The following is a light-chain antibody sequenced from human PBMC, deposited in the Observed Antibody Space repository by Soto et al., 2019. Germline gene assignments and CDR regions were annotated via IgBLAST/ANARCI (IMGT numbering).Light chain of an antibody. CDR1: QSVRGSS. CDR2: GVS. CDR3: QQYGSSPLT. V-gene: IGKV3-20*01. Sequence: EIVLTQSPGTLSLSPGERVTLSCRASQSVRGSSLAWYQQKPGQAPRLLIYGVSSRATGIPARFSGGGSGTDFSLTISRLETEEFSVYYCQQYGSSPLTFGGGTKVEMK. J-gene: IGKJ4*01.